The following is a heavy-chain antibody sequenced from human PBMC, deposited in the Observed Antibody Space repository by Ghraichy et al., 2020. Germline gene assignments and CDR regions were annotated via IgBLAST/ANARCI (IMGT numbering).Heavy chain of an antibody. J-gene: IGHJ3*02. Sequence: ESLNISCTVSGGSISSDSYYWNWIRQPPGKGLEWIGYIYYSGATNYTPSLKSRVTISVDTSKNQFSLKLTSVTAADTAVYYCARMRYNYDFRAFDIWGQGTMVTVSS. D-gene: IGHD5-18*01. V-gene: IGHV4-61*01. CDR1: GGSISSDSYY. CDR3: ARMRYNYDFRAFDI. CDR2: IYYSGAT.